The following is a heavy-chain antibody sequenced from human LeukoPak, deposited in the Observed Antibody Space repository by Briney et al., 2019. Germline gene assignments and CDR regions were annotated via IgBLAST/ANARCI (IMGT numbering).Heavy chain of an antibody. Sequence: PSETLSLTCAVYGGSFSGYYWSWIRQPPGKGLEWIGEIKHSGSTNYNPSLKSRVTISVDTSKNQFSLKLSSVTAADTAVYYCARGEWLRSWFGYWGQGTLVTVSS. V-gene: IGHV4-34*01. CDR3: ARGEWLRSWFGY. J-gene: IGHJ4*02. CDR1: GGSFSGYY. D-gene: IGHD5-12*01. CDR2: IKHSGST.